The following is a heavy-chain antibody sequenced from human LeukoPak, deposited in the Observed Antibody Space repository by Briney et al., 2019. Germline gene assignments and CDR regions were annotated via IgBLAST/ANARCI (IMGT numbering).Heavy chain of an antibody. CDR1: GFTFSSYA. CDR2: ISGSGGST. Sequence: PGGSLGLSCAASGFTFSSYAMSWVRQAPGKGLEWVSAISGSGGSTYYADSVKGRFTISRDNSKNTLYLQMNSLRAEDTAVYYCAKFTMIVVVRGAFDYWGQGTLVTVSS. V-gene: IGHV3-23*01. D-gene: IGHD3-22*01. J-gene: IGHJ4*02. CDR3: AKFTMIVVVRGAFDY.